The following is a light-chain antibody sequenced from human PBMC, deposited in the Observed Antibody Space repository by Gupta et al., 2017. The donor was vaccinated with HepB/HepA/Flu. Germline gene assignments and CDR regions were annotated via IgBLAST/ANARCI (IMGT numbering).Light chain of an antibody. CDR2: VVN. J-gene: IGLJ2*01. Sequence: QSALTQPASVSGSPGQSMTFSCTGTSADIGTYDLVSWYHQHPGKAPKLMIYVVNQRPSGVSDRFLCYNSGNNASTPTYGLQAEEEADYYCSASKASTNCVVFGGGTRLTVL. CDR3: SASKASTNCVV. V-gene: IGLV2-23*02. CDR1: SADIGTYDL.